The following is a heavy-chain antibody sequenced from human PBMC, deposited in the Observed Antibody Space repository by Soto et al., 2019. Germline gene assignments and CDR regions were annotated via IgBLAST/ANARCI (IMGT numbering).Heavy chain of an antibody. CDR1: GYTFTSYD. CDR2: MNPNSGNT. V-gene: IGHV1-8*01. CDR3: ARGINYYDSGDDAFDI. D-gene: IGHD3-10*01. J-gene: IGHJ3*02. Sequence: QVQLVQSGAEVKKPGASVKVSCKASGYTFTSYDINWVRQATGHGLEWMGWMNPNSGNTGYAQKFQGRVTMTRNTSMSTAYMELSSLRSEDTAVYYCARGINYYDSGDDAFDIWGQGTKVTASS.